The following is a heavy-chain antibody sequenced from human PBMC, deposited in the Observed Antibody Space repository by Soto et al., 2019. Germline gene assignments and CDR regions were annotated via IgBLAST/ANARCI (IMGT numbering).Heavy chain of an antibody. CDR3: ASLSGSSPTADY. V-gene: IGHV4-59*01. Sequence: SETLSLTCTVSGGSISSYYWSWIRQPPGKGLEWTGYIYYSGSTNYNPSLKSRVTISVDTSKNQFSLKLSSVTAADTAVYYCASLSGSSPTADYWGQGTLVTVSS. CDR1: GGSISSYY. J-gene: IGHJ4*02. D-gene: IGHD1-26*01. CDR2: IYYSGST.